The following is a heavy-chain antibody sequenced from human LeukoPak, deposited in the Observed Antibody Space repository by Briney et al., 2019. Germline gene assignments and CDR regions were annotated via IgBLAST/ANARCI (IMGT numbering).Heavy chain of an antibody. V-gene: IGHV1-8*01. J-gene: IGHJ5*02. CDR1: GYTFTSYD. CDR2: MNPNSGNT. Sequence: ASVKVSCKASGYTFTSYDINWVRQATGQGLEWMGWMNPNSGNTGYAQKFQGRVTMTRNTSISTAYMELSSLTSEDTAVYYCARGLWGRDGYNRHNWFDPWGQGTLVTVSS. D-gene: IGHD5-24*01. CDR3: ARGLWGRDGYNRHNWFDP.